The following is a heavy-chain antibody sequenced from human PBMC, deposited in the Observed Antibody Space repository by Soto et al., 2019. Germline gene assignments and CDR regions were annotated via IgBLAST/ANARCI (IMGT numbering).Heavy chain of an antibody. V-gene: IGHV1-18*01. D-gene: IGHD6-13*01. J-gene: IGHJ3*02. CDR3: ARNAEGYDAFDI. CDR1: GYTFTSYG. Sequence: ASVKVSCKASGYTFTSYGISWVRQAPGQGLEWTGWISAYNGNTNYAQKLQGRVTMTTDTSTSTAYMELRSLRSDDTAVYYCARNAEGYDAFDIWGQGTMVTVSS. CDR2: ISAYNGNT.